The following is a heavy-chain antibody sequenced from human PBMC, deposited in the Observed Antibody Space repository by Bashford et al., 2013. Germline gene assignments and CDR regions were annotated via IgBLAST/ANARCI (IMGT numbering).Heavy chain of an antibody. Sequence: GGSLRLSCLASDFTFEHYNMNWVRQAPGKGLEWVASTNWNGESASYADSVEGRFTISRDNARKALYLQMTSLRPDDTATYHCTRDGPYYYYGWDVWGQGTTVTVSS. J-gene: IGHJ6*02. CDR2: TNWNGESA. V-gene: IGHV3-20*01. CDR1: DFTFEHYN. D-gene: IGHD3-16*01. CDR3: TRDGPYYYYGWDV.